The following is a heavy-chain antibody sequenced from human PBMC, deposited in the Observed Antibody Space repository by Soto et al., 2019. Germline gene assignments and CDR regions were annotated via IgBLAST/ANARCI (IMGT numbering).Heavy chain of an antibody. Sequence: PGGSLRLSCAASGFTSSSYAMHWVRQAPGKGLEWVAVISYDGSNKYYADSVKGRFTISRDNSKNTLYLQMNSLRAEDTAVYYCARGDYYSAFDIWGQGTMVTVSS. CDR2: ISYDGSNK. CDR3: ARGDYYSAFDI. D-gene: IGHD1-26*01. V-gene: IGHV3-30-3*01. CDR1: GFTSSSYA. J-gene: IGHJ3*02.